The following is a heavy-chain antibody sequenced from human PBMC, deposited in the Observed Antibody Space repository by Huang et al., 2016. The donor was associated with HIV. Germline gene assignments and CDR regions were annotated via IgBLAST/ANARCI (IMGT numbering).Heavy chain of an antibody. V-gene: IGHV1-18*01. CDR3: ARAYYFDSSGYHLGDDYHYYYMDV. CDR2: ASPNNGHT. CDR1: GYSFSSYG. J-gene: IGHJ6*03. D-gene: IGHD3-22*01. Sequence: QVHLVQSGHEVKKPGASVKVYCKATGYSFSSYGLSWGRQAPGQGLEWMVGASPNNGHTKSAQIFQGRGTLTTDTSTSTAYMELRSLRSDDTAVYYCARAYYFDSSGYHLGDDYHYYYMDVWGKGTAVTVSS.